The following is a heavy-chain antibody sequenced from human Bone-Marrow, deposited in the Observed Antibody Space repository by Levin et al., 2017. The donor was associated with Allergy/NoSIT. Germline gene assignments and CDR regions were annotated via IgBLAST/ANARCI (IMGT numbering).Heavy chain of an antibody. CDR3: ARGFLGGAADYDSLGYYSGMDV. CDR1: GGTFSSVA. V-gene: IGHV1-69*01. J-gene: IGHJ6*02. Sequence: KISCKASGGTFSSVAISWLRQAPGQGLEWMGGIIPVLGTATYTQKLQGRVTITADDSTSTAYMELSSLTSEDTALYFCARGFLGGAADYDSLGYYSGMDVWGQGTTVSVSS. D-gene: IGHD3-22*01. CDR2: IIPVLGTA.